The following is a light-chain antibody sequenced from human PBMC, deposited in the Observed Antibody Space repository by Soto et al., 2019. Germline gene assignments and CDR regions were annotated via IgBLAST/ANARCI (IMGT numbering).Light chain of an antibody. V-gene: IGKV3-15*01. CDR3: QQYNNLPRPP. CDR1: QSVGSN. J-gene: IGKJ4*01. CDR2: SAS. Sequence: TQAPGTLSVYPRGGATVTCRASQSVGSNLAWHQQKPGQGPRLLRHSASTRATGFPARFSGSGSGTEFNLTISSPQFEDFGVHYCQQYNNLPRPPFAGGTKVDIK.